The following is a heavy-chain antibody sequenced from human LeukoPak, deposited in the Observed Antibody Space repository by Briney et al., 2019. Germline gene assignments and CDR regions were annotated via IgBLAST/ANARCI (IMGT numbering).Heavy chain of an antibody. V-gene: IGHV3-11*01. Sequence: GGSLRLSCAASGFTFSDYYMSWIRQAPGKGLEWVSYISSSGSTIYYADSVKGRFTISRDNAKNSLYLQMNSLRAEDTAVYYCARESRSGLIVVVPAAQSKNYYYYMDVWGKGTTVTISS. J-gene: IGHJ6*03. CDR1: GFTFSDYY. CDR2: ISSSGSTI. CDR3: ARESRSGLIVVVPAAQSKNYYYYMDV. D-gene: IGHD2-2*01.